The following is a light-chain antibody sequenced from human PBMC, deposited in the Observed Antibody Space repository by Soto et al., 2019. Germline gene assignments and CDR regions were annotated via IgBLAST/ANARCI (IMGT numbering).Light chain of an antibody. CDR3: QQYNSYSSFT. CDR2: DAS. Sequence: DIQMTQSPSTLSASVGDRVTITCRASQSISSWLAWYQQKPGKAPKVLIYDASSLESGVPSRFSGSGSGTEFSLTTSSLQPDDFSTSYCQQYNSYSSFTFGQGTKVEIK. CDR1: QSISSW. V-gene: IGKV1-5*01. J-gene: IGKJ2*01.